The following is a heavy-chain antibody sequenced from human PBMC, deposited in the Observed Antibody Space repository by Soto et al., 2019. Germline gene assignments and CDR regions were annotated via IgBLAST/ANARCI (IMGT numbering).Heavy chain of an antibody. CDR2: ISAYNGNT. Sequence: QVQLVQSGAEVKKPGASVKVTFKAYGYTFTGYGISWVRRAHGPGLEWMGWISAYNGNTNYAQKLQGRVTMTTDTSTSTAYMELRSLRSDDTAVYYCARALEPLSAMVRFDYWGQGTLVTVSS. V-gene: IGHV1-18*01. J-gene: IGHJ4*02. CDR1: GYTFTGYG. D-gene: IGHD5-18*01. CDR3: ARALEPLSAMVRFDY.